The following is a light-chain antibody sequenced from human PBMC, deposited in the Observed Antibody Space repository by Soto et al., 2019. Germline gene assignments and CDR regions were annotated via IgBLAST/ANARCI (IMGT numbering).Light chain of an antibody. CDR2: GAS. Sequence: IVLTQSPATLSVSPGDTATLSCRANQSVSSNLAWYQQKPGQAPRLLIYGASTRATAIPARFSGSGSGTEFTLTISSLQSEDFAVYYCQQYNNWPPLTFGGGTKVDIK. CDR1: QSVSSN. V-gene: IGKV3-15*01. J-gene: IGKJ4*01. CDR3: QQYNNWPPLT.